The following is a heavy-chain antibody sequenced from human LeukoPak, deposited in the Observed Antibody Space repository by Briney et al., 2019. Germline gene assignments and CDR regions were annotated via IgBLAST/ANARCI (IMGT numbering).Heavy chain of an antibody. V-gene: IGHV4-59*08. Sequence: SETLSLTCTVSGGSISSYYWSWIRQPPGKGLEWIGYIYYSGSTHYSPSLKSRVTISVDTSKNQFSLKLTSVTAADTAVYYCARQWIQPWLSWFDPWGQGTLVTVSS. CDR1: GGSISSYY. CDR2: IYYSGST. J-gene: IGHJ5*02. D-gene: IGHD5-18*01. CDR3: ARQWIQPWLSWFDP.